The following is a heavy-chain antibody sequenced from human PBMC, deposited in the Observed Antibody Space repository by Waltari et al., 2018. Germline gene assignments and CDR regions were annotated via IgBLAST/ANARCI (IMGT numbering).Heavy chain of an antibody. CDR1: GGTFRSYA. CDR2: IIPIFGTA. J-gene: IGHJ4*02. CDR3: AKGRFLEWFPLSLDY. D-gene: IGHD3-3*01. V-gene: IGHV1-69*14. Sequence: QVQLVQSGAEVKKPGSSVQVSCKASGGTFRSYAISWVRQAPGQGLEWMGGIIPIFGTANYAQKFQGRVTITADKATSTAYMELSSLRSEDTAVYYCAKGRFLEWFPLSLDYWGQGTLVTVSS.